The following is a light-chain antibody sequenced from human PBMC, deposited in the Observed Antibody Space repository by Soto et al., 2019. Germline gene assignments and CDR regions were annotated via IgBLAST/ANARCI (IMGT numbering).Light chain of an antibody. CDR2: GAS. Sequence: EIVLTQSPGTLSLSPGERATLSCRASQSVSTNYLAWYQRKPGQAPRLLIYGASSRATDIPNRFSGRGSGTDFTHTITRLKAEDFAVYYCQQYGSSPPTFGQGTKVEIK. CDR1: QSVSTNY. CDR3: QQYGSSPPT. J-gene: IGKJ1*01. V-gene: IGKV3-20*01.